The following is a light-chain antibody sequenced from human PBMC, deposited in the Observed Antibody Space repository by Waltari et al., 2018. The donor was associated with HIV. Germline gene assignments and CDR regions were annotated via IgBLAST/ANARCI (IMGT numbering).Light chain of an antibody. J-gene: IGKJ2*01. CDR2: GAS. V-gene: IGKV3-20*01. CDR1: QSVSGTY. Sequence: EIVLTQSPGTLSLSPGERATLSCRTSQSVSGTYLAWNQQRPGQAPRLLIHGASSRATGSPDRFSGSGSGTDFTLTINRLEPEDFAVYYCQQYGSSPPLYTFGQGTKLEIK. CDR3: QQYGSSPPLYT.